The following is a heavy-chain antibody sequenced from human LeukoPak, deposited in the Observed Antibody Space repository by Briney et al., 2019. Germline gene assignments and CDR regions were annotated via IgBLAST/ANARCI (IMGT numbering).Heavy chain of an antibody. D-gene: IGHD1-26*01. Sequence: GGSLRLSCAASGFTFSSYEMNWVRQAPGKGLEWVSYISSSGSTIYYADSVKGRFTISRDNAKNSLYLQMNSLRAEDTAVYYCAREWKVGATRWGFDYWGQGTLVTVSS. CDR1: GFTFSSYE. V-gene: IGHV3-48*03. J-gene: IGHJ4*02. CDR2: ISSSGSTI. CDR3: AREWKVGATRWGFDY.